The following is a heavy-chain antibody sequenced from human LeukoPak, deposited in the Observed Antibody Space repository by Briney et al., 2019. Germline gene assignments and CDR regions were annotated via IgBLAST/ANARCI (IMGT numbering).Heavy chain of an antibody. CDR1: GFTFSSYE. CDR3: ARDSLVRGNDACDI. V-gene: IGHV3-48*03. D-gene: IGHD3-10*01. J-gene: IGHJ3*02. Sequence: GGSLRLSCAASGFTFSSYEMNWVRQAPGKGLEWVSYIRGSGSPMYYADSVKGRFTISRDNAKNSLYLQMNSLRAEDTAVYYCARDSLVRGNDACDIWGEGTMVTVSS. CDR2: IRGSGSPM.